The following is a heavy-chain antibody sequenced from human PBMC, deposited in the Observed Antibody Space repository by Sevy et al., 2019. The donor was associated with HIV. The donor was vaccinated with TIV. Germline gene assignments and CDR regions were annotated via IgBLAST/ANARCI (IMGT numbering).Heavy chain of an antibody. CDR2: INPSGGST. CDR3: ARVGDNDFWSGYSSDAVGMDV. CDR1: GYTFTSYY. Sequence: ASVKVSCKASGYTFTSYYMHWVRQAPGQGLEWMGIINPSGGSTSYAQKFQGRVTMTRDTSTSTVYMELSSLRSEDTAVYYCARVGDNDFWSGYSSDAVGMDVWGQGTTVTVSS. V-gene: IGHV1-46*03. J-gene: IGHJ6*02. D-gene: IGHD3-3*01.